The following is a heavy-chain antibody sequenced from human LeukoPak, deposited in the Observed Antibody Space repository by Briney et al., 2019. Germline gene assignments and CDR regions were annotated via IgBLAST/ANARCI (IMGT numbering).Heavy chain of an antibody. D-gene: IGHD3-22*01. Sequence: GASVKVSCKASGYTFTGYYMHWVRQAPGQGLEWMGWINPNSGGTNYAQKLQGRVTMTRDTSISTAYMELSRLRSDDTAVYYCACRGYYYDSSGYYFDYWGQGTLVTVSS. CDR2: INPNSGGT. J-gene: IGHJ4*02. CDR3: ACRGYYYDSSGYYFDY. V-gene: IGHV1-2*02. CDR1: GYTFTGYY.